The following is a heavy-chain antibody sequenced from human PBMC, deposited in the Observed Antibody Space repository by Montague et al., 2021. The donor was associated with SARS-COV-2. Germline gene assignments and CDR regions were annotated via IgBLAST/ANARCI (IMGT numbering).Heavy chain of an antibody. V-gene: IGHV4-61*02. CDR1: GGSISGGSYY. CDR2: IYTSGGA. Sequence: TLSLTCSVSGGSISGGSYYWSWIRQPAGKGLEWIGRIYTSGGANYNPSLNSRVTISVDTSKNQFSLNLTSVTAADTAVYYCARAALPGRKNWFDPWGQGTLVTVSS. J-gene: IGHJ5*02. CDR3: ARAALPGRKNWFDP. D-gene: IGHD2-2*01.